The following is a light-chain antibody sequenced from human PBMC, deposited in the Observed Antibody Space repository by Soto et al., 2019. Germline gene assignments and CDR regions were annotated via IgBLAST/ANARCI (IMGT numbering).Light chain of an antibody. CDR3: QQLKSYPLS. CDR2: AAS. Sequence: DIQLTQSPSFLSASVGDRVTITCRTSQDSSSYLACYHQKPEKPPQLLISAASTLQSGVPSRFSGSGSGTEFTLTISSLQPEDFATYYCQQLKSYPLSFGGGTKVEI. CDR1: QDSSSY. V-gene: IGKV1-9*01. J-gene: IGKJ4*01.